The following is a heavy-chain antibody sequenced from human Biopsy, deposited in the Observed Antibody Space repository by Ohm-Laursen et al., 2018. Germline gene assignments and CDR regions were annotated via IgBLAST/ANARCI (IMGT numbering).Heavy chain of an antibody. Sequence: SETLSLTCPVSGDSINNYYWSWIRQPAGKGLEWIGRIYTSGSPNYNLSLGSRVTMSVDTSKNQFSLNLRSVTAADTAVYYCARGTGRYYVYGAFDIWGQGTVVTVSS. J-gene: IGHJ3*02. CDR3: ARGTGRYYVYGAFDI. D-gene: IGHD1-26*01. CDR2: IYTSGSP. V-gene: IGHV4-4*07. CDR1: GDSINNYY.